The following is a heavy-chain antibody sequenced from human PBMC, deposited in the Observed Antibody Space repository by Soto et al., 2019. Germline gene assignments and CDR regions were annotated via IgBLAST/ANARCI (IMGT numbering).Heavy chain of an antibody. CDR2: IYWDDDK. D-gene: IGHD5-12*01. CDR3: AHVYGGYDNFDY. Sequence: QITLKESGPTLVKPTQTLTLTYTFSGFSLSTSGVGVGRIRQPQGKALEWLALIYWDDDKRYSPSLKSRLTITKDTSKNQVVLTMTNMDPVDTATYYCAHVYGGYDNFDYWGQGTLVTVSS. CDR1: GFSLSTSGVG. J-gene: IGHJ4*02. V-gene: IGHV2-5*02.